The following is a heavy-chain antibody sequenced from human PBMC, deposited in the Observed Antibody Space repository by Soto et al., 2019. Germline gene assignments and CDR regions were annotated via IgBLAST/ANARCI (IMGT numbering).Heavy chain of an antibody. J-gene: IGHJ4*02. Sequence: SGFTFSSYGMSWVRQAQGKGLEWASGISSSDGRTYYADSVKGRFTISRDNSKNTLFLQVNSLRAEDTAVYYCVTGVGYCSSSSCYAGFDHWGQGTPVTVS. CDR1: GFTFSSYG. D-gene: IGHD2-2*01. CDR3: VTGVGYCSSSSCYAGFDH. V-gene: IGHV3-23*01. CDR2: ISSSDGRT.